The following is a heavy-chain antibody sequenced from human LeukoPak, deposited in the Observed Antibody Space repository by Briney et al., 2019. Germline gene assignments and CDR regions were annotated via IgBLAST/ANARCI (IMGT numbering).Heavy chain of an antibody. Sequence: GASVKVSCKASGGTFSSYGISWVRQAPGQGLEWMGGIIGMFGIAKYAQNFQGRVTITADESTSTAYMELSSLRSEDTAVYYCAKDDYYDTSGYRDWGQGTLVTVSS. CDR3: AKDDYYDTSGYRD. J-gene: IGHJ4*02. CDR1: GGTFSSYG. D-gene: IGHD3-22*01. V-gene: IGHV1-69*13. CDR2: IIGMFGIA.